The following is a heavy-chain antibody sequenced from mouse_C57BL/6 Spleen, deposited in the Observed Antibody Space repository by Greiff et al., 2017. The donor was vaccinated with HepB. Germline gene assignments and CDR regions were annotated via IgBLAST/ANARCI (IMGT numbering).Heavy chain of an antibody. CDR2: IDPSDSET. Sequence: QVQLQQPGAELVRPGSSVKLSCKASGYTFTSYWMHWVKQRPIQGLEWIGNIDPSDSETHYNQKFKDKATLTVDKSSSTAYMQLSSLTSEDSAVYYCARSYYYGSGGGAMDYWGQGPSVTVSS. J-gene: IGHJ4*01. V-gene: IGHV1-52*01. CDR3: ARSYYYGSGGGAMDY. D-gene: IGHD1-1*01. CDR1: GYTFTSYW.